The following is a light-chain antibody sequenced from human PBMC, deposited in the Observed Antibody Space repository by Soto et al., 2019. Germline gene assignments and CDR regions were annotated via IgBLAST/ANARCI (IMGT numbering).Light chain of an antibody. V-gene: IGLV2-23*01. CDR1: SSDVGSYNL. J-gene: IGLJ3*02. CDR3: CSSAGLSTSLCV. CDR2: EDT. Sequence: QSALTQPASVSGSPGQSITISCTGTSSDVGSYNLVSWFQQCPGTAPKLLIFEDTKRPSGISNRFSGSKSGNTASLTISGFQLEDEAEYYYCSSAGLSTSLCVFGRGTKLTVL.